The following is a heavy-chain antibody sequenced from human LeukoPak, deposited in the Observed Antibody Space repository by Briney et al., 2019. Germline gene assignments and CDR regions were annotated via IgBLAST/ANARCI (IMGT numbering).Heavy chain of an antibody. CDR1: GGSFSGYY. Sequence: SSETLSLTCAVYGGSFSGYYWSWIRQPPGKGLEWIGEINHSGSTNYNPSLKSRVTISVDTSKNQFSLKLSSVTAADTAVYYCARSLNYDSSGYYYEDWGQGTLVTVSS. CDR3: ARSLNYDSSGYYYED. CDR2: INHSGST. V-gene: IGHV4-34*01. J-gene: IGHJ4*02. D-gene: IGHD3-22*01.